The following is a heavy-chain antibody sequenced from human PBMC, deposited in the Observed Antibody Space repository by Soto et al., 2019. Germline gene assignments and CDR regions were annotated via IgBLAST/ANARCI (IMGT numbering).Heavy chain of an antibody. V-gene: IGHV3-21*01. J-gene: IGHJ3*02. CDR3: SRDDGLSSTNVKAFDI. Sequence: GGSLRLSCAASGFTFSRYYMNWVRQAPGTGLEWVSSISTTSTYTHYADSLKGRFTISRDNAKKLLYLQMDSLRAEDTAVYYCSRDDGLSSTNVKAFDIWGQGTKVTVSS. CDR1: GFTFSRYY. D-gene: IGHD2-2*01. CDR2: ISTTSTYT.